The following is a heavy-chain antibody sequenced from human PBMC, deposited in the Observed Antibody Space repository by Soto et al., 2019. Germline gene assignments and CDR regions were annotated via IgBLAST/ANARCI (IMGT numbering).Heavy chain of an antibody. Sequence: LRLSCAASGFTFSSYWMSWVRQAPGKGLEWVANIKQDGSEKYYVDSVKGRFTISRDNARNSLYLQMNSLRAEDTAVYYCARARGPYYYDSSGYPDWFDPWGQGTLVTVSS. CDR3: ARARGPYYYDSSGYPDWFDP. CDR2: IKQDGSEK. D-gene: IGHD3-22*01. V-gene: IGHV3-7*01. CDR1: GFTFSSYW. J-gene: IGHJ5*02.